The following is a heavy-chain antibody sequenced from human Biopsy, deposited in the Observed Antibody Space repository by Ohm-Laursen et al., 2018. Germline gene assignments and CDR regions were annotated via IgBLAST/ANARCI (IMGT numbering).Heavy chain of an antibody. J-gene: IGHJ5*02. V-gene: IGHV4-59*01. CDR3: ARAPRDSFWSGSYKRGLWFDP. CDR2: VYNGGIT. CDR1: AGSIISYY. D-gene: IGHD3-3*01. Sequence: GTLSLTWSVSAGSIISYYWTWLRQPPGQGLEWIGHVYNGGITNDTSSLKSRVTISKDTTNKQFSLQVNSVTAADTAVYYCARAPRDSFWSGSYKRGLWFDPWGQGTLVIVSS.